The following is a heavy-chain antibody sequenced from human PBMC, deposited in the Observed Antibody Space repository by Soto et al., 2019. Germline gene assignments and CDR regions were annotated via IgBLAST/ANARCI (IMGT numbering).Heavy chain of an antibody. J-gene: IGHJ4*02. D-gene: IGHD5-18*01. CDR3: AREPNESYYFDY. CDR1: GYTFTNYY. CDR2: IRPSGGRT. V-gene: IGHV1-46*01. Sequence: QVHLVQSGAEGKKPGASVKVSCKASGYTFTNYYIHWVRQAPGQGLEWLGIIRPSGGRTEYAQRFQGRVTMTRDTSTSTVYMELTSLTSEDTAVYYCAREPNESYYFDYWGQGTLVTVSS.